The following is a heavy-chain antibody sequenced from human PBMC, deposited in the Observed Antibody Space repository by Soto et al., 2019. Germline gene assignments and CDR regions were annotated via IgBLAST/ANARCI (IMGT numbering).Heavy chain of an antibody. D-gene: IGHD1-26*01. CDR3: VRLIGNSWLDS. CDR1: GDSISSSNYY. V-gene: IGHV4-39*01. CDR2: IYYSGST. J-gene: IGHJ5*01. Sequence: PSETLSLTCTFSGDSISSSNYYWVWIRLPPGKGLEWIGSIYYSGSTYYRSEWYYDYALSVKSRITINPDTSNNQLSLQLNSVNPDDTAVYYCVRLIGNSWLDSWGQGTLVTVSS.